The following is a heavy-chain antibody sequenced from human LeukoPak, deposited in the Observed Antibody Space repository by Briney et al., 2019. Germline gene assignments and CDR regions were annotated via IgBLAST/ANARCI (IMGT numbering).Heavy chain of an antibody. Sequence: GGSLRLSCAASGFTFNIFWMNWFRQAPGKGLEWVANINQDGRAKNYVDSVEGRFTVSRDNAKNSLYLQMNSLRVEDTAVYYCARDDGYRGVDYWGQGTLATVSS. CDR1: GFTFNIFW. CDR2: INQDGRAK. CDR3: ARDDGYRGVDY. J-gene: IGHJ4*02. V-gene: IGHV3-7*01. D-gene: IGHD5-24*01.